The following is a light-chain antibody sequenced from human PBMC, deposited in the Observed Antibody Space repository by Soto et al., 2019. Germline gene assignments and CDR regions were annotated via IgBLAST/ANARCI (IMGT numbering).Light chain of an antibody. CDR3: SSYTSSNTWV. CDR1: SIDVGGYNY. J-gene: IGLJ3*02. Sequence: QSALTQPASVSGSPGQSITISCTGTSIDVGGYNYVSWYQQHPGKVPRLMIYEVSNRPSGLSNRFSGSKSDNTASLTISGLQAEDEADYYCSSYTSSNTWVFGGGTKVTVL. CDR2: EVS. V-gene: IGLV2-14*01.